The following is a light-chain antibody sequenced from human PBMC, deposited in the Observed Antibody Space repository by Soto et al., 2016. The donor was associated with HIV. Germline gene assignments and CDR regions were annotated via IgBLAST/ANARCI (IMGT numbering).Light chain of an antibody. J-gene: IGKJ3*01. CDR1: QSINKW. CDR2: AAS. V-gene: IGKV1-12*01. Sequence: DIRMTQSPSTLSASLGDRVTITCRASQSINKWLAWYQQKPGKAPKLLIYAASTLQSGVPSRFSGSGSATDFTLTISSLQPEDFATYYCQQANSFPRTFGPGTKVDIK. CDR3: QQANSFPRT.